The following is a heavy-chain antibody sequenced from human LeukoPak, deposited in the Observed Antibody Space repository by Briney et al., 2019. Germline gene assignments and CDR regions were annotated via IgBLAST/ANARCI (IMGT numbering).Heavy chain of an antibody. J-gene: IGHJ4*02. CDR3: ARRGGSYFNSFDY. V-gene: IGHV3-7*01. Sequence: PGXSLRLSCAASGFTFSSYWMSWVRQAPGKGVEWVANIKQDGSEKYYVDSVKGRFTIYRDNAKNSLYLQMNSLRAEDTAVYYCARRGGSYFNSFDYRGQGTLVTVSS. D-gene: IGHD1-26*01. CDR1: GFTFSSYW. CDR2: IKQDGSEK.